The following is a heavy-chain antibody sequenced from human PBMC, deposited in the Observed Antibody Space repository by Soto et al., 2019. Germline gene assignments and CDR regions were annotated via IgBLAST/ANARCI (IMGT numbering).Heavy chain of an antibody. CDR2: MNPNSGNT. V-gene: IGHV1-8*01. CDR3: GRDYNQWRYYYGMEV. D-gene: IGHD4-4*01. Sequence: ASVKVSCKASGYTFTSYDINWVRQATGQGLEWMGWMNPNSGNTGYAQKFQGRVTITRDTSTSTAYMELSSLRSEDTAVYYCGRDYNQWRYYYGMEVWGQGTKVTVPS. J-gene: IGHJ6*02. CDR1: GYTFTSYD.